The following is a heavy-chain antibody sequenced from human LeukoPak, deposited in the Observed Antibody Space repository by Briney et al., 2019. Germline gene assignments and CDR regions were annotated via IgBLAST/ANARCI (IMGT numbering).Heavy chain of an antibody. CDR1: GGTFSSYA. CDR3: ARDHITMVRGVIITFHYFDY. D-gene: IGHD3-10*01. Sequence: SVKVSCKASGGTFSSYAISWVRQAPGQGLEWMGRIIPILGIANYAQKFQGRVTITADKSTSTACMELSSLRSEDTAVYYCARDHITMVRGVIITFHYFDYWGQGTLVTVSP. J-gene: IGHJ4*02. CDR2: IIPILGIA. V-gene: IGHV1-69*04.